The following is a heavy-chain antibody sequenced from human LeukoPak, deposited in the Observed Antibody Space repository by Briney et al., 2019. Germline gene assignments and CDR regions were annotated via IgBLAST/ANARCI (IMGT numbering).Heavy chain of an antibody. D-gene: IGHD4-17*01. Sequence: GSLRLSCAASGFTFSSYWMSWVRQAPGKGLEWVSSIGGIGASTYYADSVKGRFTISRDNSKNTLYLQMNSLRAEDTALYYCAKAAYGDYVNWFDPWGQGILVIVSS. J-gene: IGHJ5*02. CDR1: GFTFSSYW. CDR3: AKAAYGDYVNWFDP. V-gene: IGHV3-23*01. CDR2: IGGIGAST.